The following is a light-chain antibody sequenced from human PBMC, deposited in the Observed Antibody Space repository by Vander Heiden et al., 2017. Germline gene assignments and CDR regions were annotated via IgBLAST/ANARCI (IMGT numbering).Light chain of an antibody. CDR1: QSVSSN. Sequence: DIVMTQSPATLSVSPGERATLSCRSSQSVSSNLAWYQQKPGQAPRLLNYGASTRATGIPARFSGSGSGTEFTLTISILQSEDFAVYYWQQYNNWLTFGGGTKVEIK. CDR2: GAS. CDR3: QQYNNWLT. J-gene: IGKJ4*02. V-gene: IGKV3-15*01.